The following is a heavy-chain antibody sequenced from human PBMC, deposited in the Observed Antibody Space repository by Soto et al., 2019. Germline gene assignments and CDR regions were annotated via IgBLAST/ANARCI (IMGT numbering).Heavy chain of an antibody. J-gene: IGHJ2*01. CDR3: ARDLYSSGWYLDL. CDR2: ISYDGINK. V-gene: IGHV3-30-3*01. Sequence: QVQLVESGGGVVQPGRSLRLSCAASGFTFSSYAMHWVRQAPGKGLEWVAVISYDGINKYYADSVKGRFTISRDNSKNRLYLQMNSLRAEDTAVYYCARDLYSSGWYLDLWGRGTLVTVSS. D-gene: IGHD6-19*01. CDR1: GFTFSSYA.